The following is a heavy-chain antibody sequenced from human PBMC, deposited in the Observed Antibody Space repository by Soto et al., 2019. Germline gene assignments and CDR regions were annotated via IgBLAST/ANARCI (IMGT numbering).Heavy chain of an antibody. V-gene: IGHV3-23*01. D-gene: IGHD6-19*01. CDR3: VKQWLVINSVRAPIW. CDR1: GFSFSTYA. Sequence: EVQLLESGGDLVQPGGSLRLSCAASGFSFSTYAITWVRQTPGKGLEWVPTVSGSGGDTYYADSVKGRFTISRDNSRNTLYLHMNNLRVDDTAMYYCVKQWLVINSVRAPIWWGQGTPVTVSS. J-gene: IGHJ4*02. CDR2: VSGSGGDT.